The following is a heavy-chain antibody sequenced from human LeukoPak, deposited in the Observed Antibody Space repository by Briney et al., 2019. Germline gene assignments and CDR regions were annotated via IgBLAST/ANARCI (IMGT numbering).Heavy chain of an antibody. CDR3: ARAYYYDSSGDKTLDY. V-gene: IGHV4-34*01. CDR2: INHSGST. CDR1: GFTFSSYS. Sequence: GSLRLSCAASGFTFSSYSMNWVRQPPGKGLEWIGEINHSGSTNYNPSLKSRVTISVDTSKNQFSLKLSSVTAADTAVYYCARAYYYDSSGDKTLDYWGQGTLVTVSS. D-gene: IGHD3-22*01. J-gene: IGHJ4*02.